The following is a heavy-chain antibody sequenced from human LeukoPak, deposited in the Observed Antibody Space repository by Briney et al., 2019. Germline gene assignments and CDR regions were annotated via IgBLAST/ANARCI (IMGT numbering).Heavy chain of an antibody. Sequence: SVKVSCKASGGTFSSYAISWVRQAPGQGLEWMGRIIPIFGTANYAQKFQGRVTITTDESTSTAYMELSSLRSGDTAVYYCARGGYPTDDAFDIWGQGTMVTVSS. J-gene: IGHJ3*02. V-gene: IGHV1-69*05. CDR3: ARGGYPTDDAFDI. CDR1: GGTFSSYA. D-gene: IGHD3-22*01. CDR2: IIPIFGTA.